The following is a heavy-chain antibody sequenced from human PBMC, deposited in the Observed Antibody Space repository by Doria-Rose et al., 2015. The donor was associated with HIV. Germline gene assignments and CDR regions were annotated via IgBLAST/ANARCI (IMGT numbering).Heavy chain of an antibody. J-gene: IGHJ6*03. V-gene: IGHV3-9*01. CDR1: GFSFESYA. D-gene: IGHD3-3*01. CDR3: AKAPIIGPKYYFYMDV. CDR2: ISWDSGAI. Sequence: VQLVQSGGGLVQPGRSLRLSCVGSGFSFESYAMHWVRLAPGKGLEWVAGISWDSGAIGNADSVEGRFTISRDNAKMSVYLEMRSLRPEDTAFYYCAKAPIIGPKYYFYMDVWGKGTSVTVSS.